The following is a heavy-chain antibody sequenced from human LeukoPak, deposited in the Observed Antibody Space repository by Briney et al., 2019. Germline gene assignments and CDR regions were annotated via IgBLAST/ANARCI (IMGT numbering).Heavy chain of an antibody. CDR1: GGTFSSYA. D-gene: IGHD6-13*01. J-gene: IGHJ6*02. V-gene: IGHV1-69*13. CDR3: ARDQGIAAAGSDFYYYYGMDV. Sequence: SVKVSCKASGGTFSSYAISWVRQAPGQGLEWMGGIIPIFGTVNYAQKFQGRVTITADESTSTAYMELSSLRSEDTAVYYCARDQGIAAAGSDFYYYYGMDVWGQGTTVTVSS. CDR2: IIPIFGTV.